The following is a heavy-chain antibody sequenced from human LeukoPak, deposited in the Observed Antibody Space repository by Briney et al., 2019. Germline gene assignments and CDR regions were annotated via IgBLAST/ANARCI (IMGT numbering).Heavy chain of an antibody. CDR2: IIPIFGTA. Sequence: SVKVSCKASGGTFSSYAISWVRQAPGQGLEWMGGIIPIFGTANYAQKFQGRVTITTDESTSTAYMELSSLRSEDTAVYYCARDMYVDLFEEGFDYWGQGTLVTVSS. CDR1: GGTFSSYA. D-gene: IGHD4-17*01. V-gene: IGHV1-69*05. J-gene: IGHJ4*02. CDR3: ARDMYVDLFEEGFDY.